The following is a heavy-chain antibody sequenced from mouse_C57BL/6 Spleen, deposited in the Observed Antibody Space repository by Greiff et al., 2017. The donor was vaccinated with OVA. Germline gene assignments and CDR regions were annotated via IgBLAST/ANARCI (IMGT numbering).Heavy chain of an antibody. D-gene: IGHD3-1*01. J-gene: IGHJ2*01. CDR1: GYAFSSYW. CDR3: AREGLRKGFDY. CDR2: IYPGDGDT. Sequence: VQVVESGAELVKPGASVKISCKASGYAFSSYWMNWVKQRPGKGLEWIGQIYPGDGDTNYNGKFKGKATLTADKSSSTAYMQLSSLTSEDSAVYFCAREGLRKGFDYWGQGTTLTVSS. V-gene: IGHV1-80*01.